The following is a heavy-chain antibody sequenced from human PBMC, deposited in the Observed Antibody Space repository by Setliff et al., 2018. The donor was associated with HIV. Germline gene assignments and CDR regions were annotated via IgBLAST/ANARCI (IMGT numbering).Heavy chain of an antibody. D-gene: IGHD3-10*01. CDR1: GYTFTSFY. CDR2: IIPIFGTA. Sequence: GASVKVSCKASGYTFTSFYLHWVRQAPGQGLEWMGGIIPIFGTAKYAQKFQGRLTITADESTSTGYMEMSSLTSEDTAVYYCARGEATHGPGTYSIYSWGQGTLVTVSS. V-gene: IGHV1-69*13. J-gene: IGHJ5*02. CDR3: ARGEATHGPGTYSIYS.